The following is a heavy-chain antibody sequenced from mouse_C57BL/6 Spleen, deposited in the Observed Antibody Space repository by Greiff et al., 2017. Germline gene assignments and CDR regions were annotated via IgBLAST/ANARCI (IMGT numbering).Heavy chain of an antibody. Sequence: EVQLQESGPGLVKPSQSLSLTCSVTGYSITSGYYWNWIRQFPGNKLEWMGYISYDGSNNYNPSLKNRISITRDTSKNQFFLKLNSVTTEDTATYYCVLYGYDDYFDYWGQGTTLTVSS. J-gene: IGHJ2*01. V-gene: IGHV3-6*01. CDR3: VLYGYDDYFDY. CDR1: GYSITSGYY. CDR2: ISYDGSN. D-gene: IGHD2-2*01.